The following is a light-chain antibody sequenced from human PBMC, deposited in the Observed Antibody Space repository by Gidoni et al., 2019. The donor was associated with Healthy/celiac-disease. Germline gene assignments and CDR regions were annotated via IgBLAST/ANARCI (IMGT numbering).Light chain of an antibody. CDR1: QSVSSSY. CDR3: QQYGSSVS. Sequence: ELVFTQSPGPLSLSPGERATLSCRASQSVSSSYLAWYQQKPGQAPRLLIYGASSRATGIPDRFSGSGSGTDFTLTISRLEPEDFAVYYCQQYGSSVSFGQGTKLEIK. V-gene: IGKV3-20*01. J-gene: IGKJ2*03. CDR2: GAS.